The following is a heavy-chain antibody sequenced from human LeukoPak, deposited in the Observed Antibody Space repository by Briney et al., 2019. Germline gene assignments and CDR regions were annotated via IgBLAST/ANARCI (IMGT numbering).Heavy chain of an antibody. J-gene: IGHJ6*02. CDR2: IKQDGREK. Sequence: GGSLRLSCAASRFIFSNYWMRWVRQAPGKGLEWVANIKQDGREKYYVDSVKGRFTISRDNAKNSLSLQMDSLRAEDTAVYYCARDVGSYFLSWVVVDYYGMDVWGQGTTVTVSS. CDR3: ARDVGSYFLSWVVVDYYGMDV. CDR1: RFIFSNYW. V-gene: IGHV3-7*03. D-gene: IGHD1-26*01.